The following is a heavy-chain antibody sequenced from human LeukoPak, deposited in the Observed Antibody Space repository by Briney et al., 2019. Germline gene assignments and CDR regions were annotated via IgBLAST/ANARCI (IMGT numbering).Heavy chain of an antibody. CDR3: ASWTSGY. D-gene: IGHD3/OR15-3a*01. J-gene: IGHJ4*02. CDR2: SRDKANKYTT. CDR1: GFTLSDHY. V-gene: IGHV3-72*01. Sequence: PGGSLRLSCAASGFTLSDHYMDWFRQAPGKGLEWVGRSRDKANKYTTEYAASAKGRFTISRDGSKSSLYLQMNSLKTEDTAMYYCASWTSGYWGQGTLVTVSS.